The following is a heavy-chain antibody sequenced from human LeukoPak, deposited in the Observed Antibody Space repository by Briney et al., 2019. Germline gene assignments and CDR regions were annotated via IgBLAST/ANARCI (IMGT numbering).Heavy chain of an antibody. CDR1: GYSFTSYW. CDR3: ATSPPDYDSSGYFAA. CDR2: IYPGDSDT. J-gene: IGHJ5*02. Sequence: GESLQISCKGSGYSFTSYWIGWVRQMPGKGLEWMGIIYPGDSDTRYSPSFQGQVTISADKSISTAYLQWSSLKASDTAMYYCATSPPDYDSSGYFAAWGQGTLVTVSS. V-gene: IGHV5-51*01. D-gene: IGHD3-22*01.